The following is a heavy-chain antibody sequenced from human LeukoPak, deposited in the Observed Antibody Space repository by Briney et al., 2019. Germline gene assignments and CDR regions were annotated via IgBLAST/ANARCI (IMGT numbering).Heavy chain of an antibody. V-gene: IGHV4-59*01. Sequence: SETLSLTCTVSGGSISLYYWSWIRQPPGKGLEWIGYIYYGGSTNYNPSLKSRVTISVDTSNKQFSLSLSSVTAADMAFYFCARSASGTWLDSWGQGTLVTVSS. CDR2: IYYGGST. D-gene: IGHD4/OR15-4a*01. CDR3: ARSASGTWLDS. CDR1: GGSISLYY. J-gene: IGHJ5*01.